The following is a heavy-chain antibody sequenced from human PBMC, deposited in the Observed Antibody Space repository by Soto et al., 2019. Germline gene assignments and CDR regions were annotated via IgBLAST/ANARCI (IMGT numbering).Heavy chain of an antibody. CDR1: GYSFAGYW. J-gene: IGHJ4*02. Sequence: GESLRISCKGSGYSFAGYWITWVRQKPGKGLEWMGRIDPSDSQTYYSPSFRGHVTISVTKSITTVFLQWSSLRASDTAMYYCARQIYDVYTGPNFQYYFEAWGQGTPVTVSS. CDR2: IDPSDSQT. CDR3: ARQIYDVYTGPNFQYYFEA. V-gene: IGHV5-10-1*01. D-gene: IGHD5-18*01.